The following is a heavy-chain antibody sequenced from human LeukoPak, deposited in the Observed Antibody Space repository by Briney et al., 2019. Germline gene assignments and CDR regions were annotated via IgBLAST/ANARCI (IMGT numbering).Heavy chain of an antibody. Sequence: APVKVSCKVSGYTLTELSMHWVRQAPGKGLEWMGGFDPEDGETIYAQKFQGRVTMTEDTSTDTAYMELSSLRSEDTAVYYCATGLTMVRGRLTRYYYYYYGMDVWGQGTTVTVSS. CDR2: FDPEDGET. CDR1: GYTLTELS. D-gene: IGHD3-10*01. J-gene: IGHJ6*02. CDR3: ATGLTMVRGRLTRYYYYYYGMDV. V-gene: IGHV1-24*01.